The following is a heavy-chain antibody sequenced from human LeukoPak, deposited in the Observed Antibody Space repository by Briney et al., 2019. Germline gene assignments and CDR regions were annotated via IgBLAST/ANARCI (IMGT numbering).Heavy chain of an antibody. CDR3: ARGCVFDY. CDR2: INHSGST. V-gene: IGHV4-34*01. CDR1: GGSFSGYY. J-gene: IGHJ4*02. Sequence: SETLSLTCAVYGGSFSGYYWSWIRQPPGKGLEWIGEINHSGSTNYNPSLKSRVTISVDTAKNQFSLKLSSVSAADTAVYYCARGCVFDYWGQGTLVTVSS.